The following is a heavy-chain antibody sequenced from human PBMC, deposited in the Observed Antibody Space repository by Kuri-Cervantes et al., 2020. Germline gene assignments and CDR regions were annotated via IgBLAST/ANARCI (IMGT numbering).Heavy chain of an antibody. J-gene: IGHJ5*02. V-gene: IGHV4-39*07. CDR1: GGSISSSSYY. D-gene: IGHD6-6*01. CDR3: ARDLFLSTSNWFDP. CDR2: IYHSGST. Sequence: SETLSLTCTVSGGSISSSSYYWGWIRQPPGKGLEWIGTIYHSGSTYYNPSLKSRVTISVDTSKNQFSLRLSSVTAADTAVYYCARDLFLSTSNWFDPWGQGTLVTVSS.